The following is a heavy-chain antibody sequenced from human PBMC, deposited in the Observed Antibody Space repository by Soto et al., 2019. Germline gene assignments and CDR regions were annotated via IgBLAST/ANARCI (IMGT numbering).Heavy chain of an antibody. CDR3: ARRSHSYCSSGRCYDEAFDI. Sequence: SATLSLTCTVSGCSISSYYWSWIRQPPRKGLEWIAYIYYSGSTNYNPSLKSRVTISVDTSKNKFSLKLSSVTAADTAVYYCARRSHSYCSSGRCYDEAFDIWGQGTKVNVSS. CDR1: GCSISSYY. V-gene: IGHV4-59*08. D-gene: IGHD2-2*01. CDR2: IYYSGST. J-gene: IGHJ3*02.